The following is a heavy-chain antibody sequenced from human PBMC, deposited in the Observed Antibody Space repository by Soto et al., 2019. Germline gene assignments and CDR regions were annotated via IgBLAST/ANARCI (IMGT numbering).Heavy chain of an antibody. V-gene: IGHV3-15*07. CDR1: GFTFSNAW. Sequence: EVQLVESGGGLVKPGGSLRLSCAASGFTFSNAWMNWVRQAPGKGLEWVGRIKSKTDGGTTDYAAPVKGRFTISREDSKNTMYLQMSGLKTEDTAVYYCTTGSYYYDSSCFVLSDAFDIWGQETMVTVSS. CDR3: TTGSYYYDSSCFVLSDAFDI. J-gene: IGHJ3*02. CDR2: IKSKTDGGTT. D-gene: IGHD3-22*01.